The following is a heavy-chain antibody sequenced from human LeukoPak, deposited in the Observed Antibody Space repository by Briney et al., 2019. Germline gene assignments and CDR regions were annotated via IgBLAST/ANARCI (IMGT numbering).Heavy chain of an antibody. CDR3: ARAYSSSWYWNWFDP. CDR2: IYHSGNT. V-gene: IGHV4-38-2*02. Sequence: SETLSLTCTVSGYSISSGYYWGWIRQPPGKGLEWIGNIYHSGNTYYNPSLKSRVTVSVDMSKNQFSLKLNFVTAADTALYYCARAYSSSWYWNWFDPWGQGTLVTVSS. J-gene: IGHJ5*02. D-gene: IGHD6-13*01. CDR1: GYSISSGYY.